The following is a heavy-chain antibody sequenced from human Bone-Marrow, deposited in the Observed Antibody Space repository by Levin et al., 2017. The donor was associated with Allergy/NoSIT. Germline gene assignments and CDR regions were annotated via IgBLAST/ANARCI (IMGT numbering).Heavy chain of an antibody. D-gene: IGHD2-2*01. CDR3: AREYPLDCSSTSCPSPFDF. Sequence: GGSLRLSCKASGYTFTTYSITWVRQAPGQGLEWMGWISAHNGNTKYSQKFQGRVTVTTDTSTSTAYMELRSLRSDDTAVYYCAREYPLDCSSTSCPSPFDFWGQGTLITVSS. J-gene: IGHJ4*02. V-gene: IGHV1-18*01. CDR2: ISAHNGNT. CDR1: GYTFTTYS.